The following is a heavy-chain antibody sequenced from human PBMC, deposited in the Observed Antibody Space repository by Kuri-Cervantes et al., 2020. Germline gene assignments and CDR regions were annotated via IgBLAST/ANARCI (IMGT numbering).Heavy chain of an antibody. V-gene: IGHV4-38-2*01. CDR2: IYHSGST. Sequence: SQTLSLTCAVSGYSISSGYYWGWIRQPPGKWLEWIGSIYHSGSTYYNPSLKSRVTISVDTSKNQFSLKLSSVTAADTAVYYCASELGADIRVAGAFDIWGQGTMVTVSS. D-gene: IGHD6-19*01. CDR3: ASELGADIRVAGAFDI. J-gene: IGHJ3*02. CDR1: GYSISSGYY.